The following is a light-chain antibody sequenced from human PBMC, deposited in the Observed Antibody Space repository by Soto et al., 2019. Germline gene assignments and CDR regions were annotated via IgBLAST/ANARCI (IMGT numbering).Light chain of an antibody. V-gene: IGKV3-15*01. Sequence: EIVMTQSPATLSVSPGERATLSCRASQNVSNKLAWYQQKPGQAPRLLIYGASTRATGIPARFSGSGSGTEFTLTISSLQSEDFAVYYCQQYNNWPPEYTFGQGTKLEIK. CDR1: QNVSNK. CDR2: GAS. J-gene: IGKJ2*01. CDR3: QQYNNWPPEYT.